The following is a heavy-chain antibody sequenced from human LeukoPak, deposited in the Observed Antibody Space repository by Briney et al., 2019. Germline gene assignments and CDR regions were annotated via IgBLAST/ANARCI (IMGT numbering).Heavy chain of an antibody. CDR3: ARSVTAPYYCFDN. Sequence: SETLSLTCTVSSGSISSSSYYWGWIRQPPGKGLEWIGNIYYGGSTYYNPSLRSRVTISVDTSKNQFSLKLSSVTAADTAVYFCARSVTAPYYCFDNWGRGTLVTVSS. CDR2: IYYGGST. CDR1: SGSISSSSYY. V-gene: IGHV4-39*07. D-gene: IGHD2-21*02. J-gene: IGHJ4*02.